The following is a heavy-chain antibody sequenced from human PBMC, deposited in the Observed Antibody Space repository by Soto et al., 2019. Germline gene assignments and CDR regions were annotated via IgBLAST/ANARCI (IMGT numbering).Heavy chain of an antibody. J-gene: IGHJ2*01. CDR2: ISGSGGST. CDR3: AKAGELGYWYFDL. CDR1: GFTFSSYA. Sequence: GGSLRLSCVASGFTFSSYAMSWVRQAPGKGLEWVSAISGSGGSTYYADSVKGRFTISRDNSKNTLYLQMNSLRAEDTAVYYCAKAGELGYWYFDLWGRGTLVTVSS. D-gene: IGHD1-26*01. V-gene: IGHV3-23*01.